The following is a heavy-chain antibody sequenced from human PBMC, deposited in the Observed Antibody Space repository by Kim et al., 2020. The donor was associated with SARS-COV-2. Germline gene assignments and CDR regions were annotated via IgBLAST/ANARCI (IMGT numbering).Heavy chain of an antibody. D-gene: IGHD1-7*01. V-gene: IGHV3-23*01. CDR1: GFTFSSYA. CDR3: AKASWANSPGP. CDR2: INSSGGST. J-gene: IGHJ5*02. Sequence: GGSLRLSCAASGFTFSSYAMTWVRQAPGKGLEWVSSINSSGGSTYYADSLKGRFTMSRDNSKNTLYLQMNSLRAEDTAVYYCAKASWANSPGPCGHGTL.